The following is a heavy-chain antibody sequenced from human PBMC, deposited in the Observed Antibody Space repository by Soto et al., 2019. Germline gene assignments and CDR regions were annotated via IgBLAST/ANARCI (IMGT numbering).Heavy chain of an antibody. CDR3: ARDFRCISSACLEGLDALDV. CDR1: GFTVSRNY. D-gene: IGHD2-2*01. Sequence: ELQLVESGGGLVQPGGSLRLSCVASGFTVSRNYMNWVRQAPGKGLEWISVLHGDGTTTYADSVKSRFTISRDNSKNTLYLQMKSLRADDTAVYYCARDFRCISSACLEGLDALDVWGPGTTVTVSS. J-gene: IGHJ6*02. CDR2: LHGDGTT. V-gene: IGHV3-66*01.